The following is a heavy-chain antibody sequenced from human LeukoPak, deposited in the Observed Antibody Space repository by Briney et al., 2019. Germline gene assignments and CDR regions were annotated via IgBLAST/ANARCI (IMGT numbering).Heavy chain of an antibody. CDR1: GGSISSYY. V-gene: IGHV4-59*08. D-gene: IGHD6-19*01. Sequence: SEPLSLTCTVSGGSISSYYWSWLRQPPGKGLEWLGYIYYSGRPNYNPSLKSRVTISVDTSKNQFSLKLSSVTAADPAVYYCASSASGWYVYFDYWGQGTLVTVSS. CDR3: ASSASGWYVYFDY. J-gene: IGHJ4*02. CDR2: IYYSGRP.